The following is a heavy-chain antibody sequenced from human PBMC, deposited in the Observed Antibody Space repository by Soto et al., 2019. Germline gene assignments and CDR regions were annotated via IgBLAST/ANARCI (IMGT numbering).Heavy chain of an antibody. CDR2: IYYSGST. CDR1: GGSISSYY. V-gene: IGHV4-59*01. D-gene: IGHD6-13*01. J-gene: IGHJ4*02. Sequence: SETLSLTCTVSGGSISSYYWSWIRQPPGKGLEWIGYIYYSGSTNYNPSLKSRVTISVDTSKNQFSLKLSSVTAADTAVYYCACITGYSSSWYGEYFDYWGQGTLVTVSS. CDR3: ACITGYSSSWYGEYFDY.